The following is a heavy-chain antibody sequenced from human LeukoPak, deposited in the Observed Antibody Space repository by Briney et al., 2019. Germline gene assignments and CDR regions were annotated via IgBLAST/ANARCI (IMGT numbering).Heavy chain of an antibody. V-gene: IGHV3-23*01. Sequence: GGSLRLSCAASGFTFSSYGMSWVRQAPGKGLEWVSGFSGSGGSTYYTDPVKGRFTMSRDNSKNTLYLQMNSLRADDTAVYYCAKDRGNYFDYWGQGTLVTVSS. CDR2: FSGSGGST. CDR1: GFTFSSYG. CDR3: AKDRGNYFDY. J-gene: IGHJ4*02. D-gene: IGHD3-10*01.